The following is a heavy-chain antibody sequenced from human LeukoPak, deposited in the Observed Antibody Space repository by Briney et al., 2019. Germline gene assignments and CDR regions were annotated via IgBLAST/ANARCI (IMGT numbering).Heavy chain of an antibody. CDR3: ARNLNTAGDY. J-gene: IGHJ4*02. Sequence: GGSLRLSCTASGFTFSDSSMNWVRQAPGKGLEWLSYISNSSTTIYYADSVKGGFTISRDDAKNSLYLQMNSLRAEDTAVYYCARNLNTAGDYWGQGILVTVSS. CDR2: ISNSSTTI. CDR1: GFTFSDSS. D-gene: IGHD5-18*01. V-gene: IGHV3-48*01.